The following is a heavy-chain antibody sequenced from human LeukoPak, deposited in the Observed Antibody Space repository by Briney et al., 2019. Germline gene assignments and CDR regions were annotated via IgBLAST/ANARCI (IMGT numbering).Heavy chain of an antibody. CDR2: IYYGGSI. CDR3: ARGGSTSWPNKYSYGLDV. V-gene: IGHV4-4*02. Sequence: SGTLSLTCAVSGGSISSSTWWTWVRQSPEKGLEWIGEIYYGGSINYNPSLKSRVTISVDKSKNKISLKMTFVTAADTAVYYCARGGSTSWPNKYSYGLDVWGKGTTVTVSS. CDR1: GGSISSSTW. J-gene: IGHJ6*04. D-gene: IGHD2-2*01.